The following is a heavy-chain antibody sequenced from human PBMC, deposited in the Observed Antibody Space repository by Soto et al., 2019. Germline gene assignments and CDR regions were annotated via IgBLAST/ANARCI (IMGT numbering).Heavy chain of an antibody. CDR2: ISYDGSNK. CDR3: AKLPGAAAPYGMDV. Sequence: QVQLVESGGGVVQPGRSLRLPCAASGFTFSSYGMHWVRQAPGKGLEWVAVISYDGSNKYYADSVKGRFTISRDNSKNTLYLQMNSLRAEDTAVYYCAKLPGAAAPYGMDVWGQGTTVTVSS. V-gene: IGHV3-30*18. CDR1: GFTFSSYG. J-gene: IGHJ6*02. D-gene: IGHD2-2*01.